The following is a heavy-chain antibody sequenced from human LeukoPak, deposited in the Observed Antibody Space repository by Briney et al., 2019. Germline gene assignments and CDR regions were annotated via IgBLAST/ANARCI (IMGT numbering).Heavy chain of an antibody. D-gene: IGHD2-8*01. V-gene: IGHV3-23*01. CDR1: GFTFSSYA. CDR2: ISGSGGTT. Sequence: GGSLRLSCAASGFTFSSYAMSWVRQAPGKGLEWVSVISGSGGTTNYADSVKGRFTVSRGNSNNTLYLQMNSLRAEDTAVYYCAKGYCTNGVCYTDYWGQGALVTVSS. CDR3: AKGYCTNGVCYTDY. J-gene: IGHJ4*02.